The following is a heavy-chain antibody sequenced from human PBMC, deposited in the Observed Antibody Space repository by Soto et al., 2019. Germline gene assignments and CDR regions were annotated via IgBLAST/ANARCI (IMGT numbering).Heavy chain of an antibody. J-gene: IGHJ5*02. CDR1: GGSISSSSYY. V-gene: IGHV4-39*01. CDR3: ARHVYDFWSGYNPNWFDP. D-gene: IGHD3-3*01. CDR2: IYYSGST. Sequence: PSETLSLTCTVSGGSISSSSYYWGWIRQPPGKGLEWIGSIYYSGSTYYNPSLKSRVTISVDTSKNQFSLKLSSVTAADTAVYYCARHVYDFWSGYNPNWFDPWGQGTLVTSPQ.